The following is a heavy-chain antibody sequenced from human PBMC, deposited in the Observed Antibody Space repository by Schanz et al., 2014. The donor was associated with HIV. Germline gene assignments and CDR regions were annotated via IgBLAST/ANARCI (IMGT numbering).Heavy chain of an antibody. J-gene: IGHJ5*02. CDR1: GYTFTIYD. CDR2: MNPNSGNT. D-gene: IGHD3-22*01. Sequence: QVQLVQSGAEVKKPGASVKVSCKASGYTFTIYDINWVRQATGQGLEWMGWMNPNSGNTGYAEKFQGRLTMTRNPSISTAYMELSSLRSEDTAVYYCARGRRDVSMIVLYWLDPWGQGTLVTVSS. CDR3: ARGRRDVSMIVLYWLDP. V-gene: IGHV1-8*01.